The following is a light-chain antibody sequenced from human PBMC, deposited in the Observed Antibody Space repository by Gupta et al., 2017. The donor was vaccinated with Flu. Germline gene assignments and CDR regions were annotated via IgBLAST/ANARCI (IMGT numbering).Light chain of an antibody. Sequence: QTVVSQAPSSSLSPGGTVTLTCGLSSGPVSTRYYPTWYQRTPGQTPLALIYGTDIRSSGVPDRFSGSILGNKAALTITVAEADDDYYYYSELFMGSGWVFGGGTKLTVL. V-gene: IGLV8-61*01. CDR1: SGPVSTRYY. J-gene: IGLJ3*02. CDR2: GTD. CDR3: ELFMGSGWV.